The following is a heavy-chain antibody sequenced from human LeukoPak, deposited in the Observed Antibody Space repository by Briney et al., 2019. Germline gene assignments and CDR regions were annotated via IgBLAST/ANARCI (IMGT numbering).Heavy chain of an antibody. V-gene: IGHV1-46*01. Sequence: GASVKVSCKASGYTFTGYYMHWVRQAPGQGLEWMGIINPSGGSTSYAQKFQGRVTMTRDMSTSTVYMELSSLRSEDTAVYYCARASYDSSGYTMINYWGQGTLVTVSS. CDR2: INPSGGST. D-gene: IGHD3-22*01. J-gene: IGHJ4*02. CDR1: GYTFTGYY. CDR3: ARASYDSSGYTMINY.